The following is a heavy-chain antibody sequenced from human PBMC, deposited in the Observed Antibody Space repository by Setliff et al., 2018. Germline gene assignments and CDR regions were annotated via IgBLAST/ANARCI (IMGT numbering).Heavy chain of an antibody. CDR1: GDSISPYY. CDR3: ARGGASSQWFDS. Sequence: SETLSLTCTVSGDSISPYYWSWIRQSPGKGLEWIAWISHSGTTNYNPSLKGRVTLSVDTSKNQFSLNLASVTAADTAAYYCARGGASSQWFDSWGQGTLVTVSS. J-gene: IGHJ5*01. D-gene: IGHD2-15*01. CDR2: ISHSGTT. V-gene: IGHV4-59*01.